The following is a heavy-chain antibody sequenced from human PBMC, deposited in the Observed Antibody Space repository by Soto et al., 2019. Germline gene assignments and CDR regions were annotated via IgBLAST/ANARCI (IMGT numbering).Heavy chain of an antibody. CDR2: IIPIFGTA. Sequence: QVQLVQSGAEVKKPGSSVKVSCKASGGTFSSYAISWVRQAPGQGLEWMGGIIPIFGTANYAQKFQGRVTITADESTSTAYMELRSLRSEDTAVYYCARMSARFVVTGYFDYWGQGTLVTVSS. CDR1: GGTFSSYA. J-gene: IGHJ4*02. D-gene: IGHD3-22*01. CDR3: ARMSARFVVTGYFDY. V-gene: IGHV1-69*12.